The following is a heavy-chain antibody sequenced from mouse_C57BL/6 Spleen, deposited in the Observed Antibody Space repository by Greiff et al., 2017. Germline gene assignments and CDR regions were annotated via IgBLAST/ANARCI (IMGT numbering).Heavy chain of an antibody. J-gene: IGHJ4*01. CDR3: ARPGTTVVTPPYAMDY. Sequence: VQLQQPGAELVKPGASVKLSCKASGYTFTSYWMHWVKQRPGQGLGWIGMIHPNSGSTNYNEKFKSKATLTVDTSSSTAYMQLSSLTSEDSAVFCCARPGTTVVTPPYAMDYWGQETSVTVSS. D-gene: IGHD1-1*01. V-gene: IGHV1-64*01. CDR2: IHPNSGST. CDR1: GYTFTSYW.